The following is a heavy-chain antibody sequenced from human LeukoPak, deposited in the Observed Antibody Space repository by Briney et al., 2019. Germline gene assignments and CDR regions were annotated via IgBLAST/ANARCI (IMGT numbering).Heavy chain of an antibody. D-gene: IGHD3-9*01. J-gene: IGHJ6*02. Sequence: ASVKVSCKASGYTFTSYDINWVRQATGQGLEWRGWMNPNSGNTGYAQKFQGRVTMTRNTSISTAYMELSSLRSEDTAVYYCARSSGLTGYYLYYYGMDVWGQGTTVTVSS. V-gene: IGHV1-8*01. CDR1: GYTFTSYD. CDR3: ARSSGLTGYYLYYYGMDV. CDR2: MNPNSGNT.